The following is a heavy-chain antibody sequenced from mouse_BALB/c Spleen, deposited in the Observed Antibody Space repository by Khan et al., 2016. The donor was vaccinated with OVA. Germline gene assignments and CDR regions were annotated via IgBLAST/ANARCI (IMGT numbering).Heavy chain of an antibody. Sequence: QVQLKESGAELMKPGASVKISCKASGYTFSSYWIEWVKQRPGHGLEWIGEILPGSGHTNFNEKFRGKATFAADTSSNTAYMQLSSLTSEDSAVYYCARGKYYGSTSWFGYWGQGTLVTVSA. V-gene: IGHV1-9*01. CDR2: ILPGSGHT. CDR1: GYTFSSYW. D-gene: IGHD1-1*01. J-gene: IGHJ3*01. CDR3: ARGKYYGSTSWFGY.